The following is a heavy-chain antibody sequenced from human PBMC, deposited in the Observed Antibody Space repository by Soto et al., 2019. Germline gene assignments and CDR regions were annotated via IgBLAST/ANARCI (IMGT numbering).Heavy chain of an antibody. J-gene: IGHJ6*02. CDR2: ISGSGGST. D-gene: IGHD2-21*02. V-gene: IGHV3-23*01. CDR1: GFTFSSYA. Sequence: GGSLRLSCAASGFTFSSYAMSWVRQAPGKGLEWVSAISGSGGSTYYADSVKGRFTISRDNSKNTLYLQMNSLRAEDTAVYYCAERVVTPPPYYYYGMDVWGQGTTVTVSS. CDR3: AERVVTPPPYYYYGMDV.